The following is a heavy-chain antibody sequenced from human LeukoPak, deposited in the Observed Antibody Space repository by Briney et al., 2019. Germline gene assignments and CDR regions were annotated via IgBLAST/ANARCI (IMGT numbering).Heavy chain of an antibody. Sequence: GESLKISCKGSGYISADHWIGWVRQMPGKGLEWMGVIYPGDSDTRYSPSFQGQVTISADKSISTAYLQWSSLKASDTAMYYCARRQKYDFWSGYYYNWFDPWGQGTLVTVSS. CDR1: GYISADHW. J-gene: IGHJ5*02. D-gene: IGHD3-3*01. V-gene: IGHV5-51*01. CDR3: ARRQKYDFWSGYYYNWFDP. CDR2: IYPGDSDT.